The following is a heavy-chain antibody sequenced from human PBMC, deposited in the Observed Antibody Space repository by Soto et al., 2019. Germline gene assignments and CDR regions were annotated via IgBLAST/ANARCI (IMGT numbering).Heavy chain of an antibody. J-gene: IGHJ4*02. CDR1: GASISSGGYS. Sequence: QLQLQESGSGLVKPSQTLSLTCAVSGASISSGGYSWSWIRQPPGKGLEWLGYIYHIGTASYNPSLESRVSMSVDKSKNQVSLRVTSVTAAETAVYYCARSSGTCFDYWGQGILVTVSS. D-gene: IGHD1-26*01. V-gene: IGHV4-30-2*01. CDR2: IYHIGTA. CDR3: ARSSGTCFDY.